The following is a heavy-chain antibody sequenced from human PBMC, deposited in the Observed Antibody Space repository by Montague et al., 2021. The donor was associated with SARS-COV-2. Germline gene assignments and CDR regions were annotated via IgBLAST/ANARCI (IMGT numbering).Heavy chain of an antibody. Sequence: TLSLTCTVSGGSISSGDYYWSWIRQHPGKGLEWIGYIFYSGNTYYNPSLMSRVTISVDTSKNQFFLKLSSVTAADTALYYCARIRVISIFGASQLDAMGVWGQGTTVTVSS. D-gene: IGHD3-3*01. J-gene: IGHJ6*02. CDR2: IFYSGNT. CDR3: ARIRVISIFGASQLDAMGV. CDR1: GGSISSGDYY. V-gene: IGHV4-31*03.